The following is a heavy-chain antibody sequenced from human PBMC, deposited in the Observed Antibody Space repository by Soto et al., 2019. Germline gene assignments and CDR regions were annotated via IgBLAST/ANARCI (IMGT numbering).Heavy chain of an antibody. D-gene: IGHD3-3*01. Sequence: EVQLLESGGGLVQPGGSLRLSCAASGFTFSSYAMSWVRQAPGKGLEWVSAISGSGGSTYYADSVKGRFTISRDNSKNKLYLQMNSLRAEDTAVYYCAKGDDFWSGYYQNWGQGTLVTVSS. CDR1: GFTFSSYA. CDR2: ISGSGGST. V-gene: IGHV3-23*01. CDR3: AKGDDFWSGYYQN. J-gene: IGHJ4*02.